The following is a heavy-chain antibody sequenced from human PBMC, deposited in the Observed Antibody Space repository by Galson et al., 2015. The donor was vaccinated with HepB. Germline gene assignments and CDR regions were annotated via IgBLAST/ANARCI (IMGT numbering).Heavy chain of an antibody. J-gene: IGHJ6*03. CDR3: ARGVGGFVEATIDHYYYYYMDV. CDR2: IIPILGIA. CDR1: GGTFSSYA. Sequence: SCKASGGTFSSYAISWVRQAPGQGLEWMGRIIPILGIANYAQKFQGRVTITADKSTSTAYMELSSLRSEDTAVYYCARGVGGFVEATIDHYYYYYMDVWGKGTTVTVSS. D-gene: IGHD5-12*01. V-gene: IGHV1-69*04.